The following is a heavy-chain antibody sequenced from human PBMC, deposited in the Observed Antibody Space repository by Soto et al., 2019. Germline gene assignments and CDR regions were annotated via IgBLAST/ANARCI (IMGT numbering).Heavy chain of an antibody. Sequence: EVQLVESGGGLVKPGASLRLSCAASGLTFSSYSMNWVRQAPGKGLEWVSSISSSSSYIYYADSVKGRFTISRDNAKNSLYRQMNSLRSEDTAVYYCARILETDVYYYYYYMDVWGKGTTVTVSS. CDR2: ISSSSSYI. D-gene: IGHD1-1*01. J-gene: IGHJ6*03. CDR1: GLTFSSYS. V-gene: IGHV3-21*01. CDR3: ARILETDVYYYYYYMDV.